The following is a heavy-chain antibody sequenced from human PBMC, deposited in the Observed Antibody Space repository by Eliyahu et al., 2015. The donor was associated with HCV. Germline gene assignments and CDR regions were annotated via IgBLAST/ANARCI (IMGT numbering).Heavy chain of an antibody. CDR3: TTGDFTFSANDH. D-gene: IGHD2-21*01. Sequence: EVQLVESGGGLVKPGGSLRLSCXASVFFFTNAWMSWVRQAPGKGLEYVGRIISKTDGGAIEYAAPVKGRFIISRDDSKNMVYLQMNSLKTEDTALYYCTTGDFTFSANDHWGQGTLVTVSS. CDR1: VFFFTNAW. CDR2: IISKTDGGAI. J-gene: IGHJ4*02. V-gene: IGHV3-15*01.